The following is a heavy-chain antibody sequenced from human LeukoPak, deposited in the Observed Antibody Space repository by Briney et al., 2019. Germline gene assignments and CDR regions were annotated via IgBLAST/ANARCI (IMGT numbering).Heavy chain of an antibody. V-gene: IGHV1-2*06. CDR2: INPNSGGT. Sequence: ASVKVSCKASGYIFTDYYMHWVRQAPGQELGWMGRINPNSGGTNYAQKFQGRVTMTRDTSISTAYMELSRLRSDDTAVYYCARPQYYGSGSYYNSFDYWGQGTLVTVSS. D-gene: IGHD3-10*01. CDR1: GYIFTDYY. CDR3: ARPQYYGSGSYYNSFDY. J-gene: IGHJ4*02.